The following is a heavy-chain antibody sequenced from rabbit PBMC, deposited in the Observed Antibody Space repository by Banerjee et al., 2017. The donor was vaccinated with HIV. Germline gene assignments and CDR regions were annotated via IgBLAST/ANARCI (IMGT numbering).Heavy chain of an antibody. J-gene: IGHJ2*01. V-gene: IGHV1S45*01. CDR1: GFDFSSYYM. D-gene: IGHD8-1*01. CDR3: ARAGSNYATGAFDP. CDR2: IYTGDGST. Sequence: QEQLKETGGGLVQPGGSLTLSCKASGFDFSSYYMSWVRQAPGKGLEWIGCIYTGDGSTYYASWAKGRFTISKTSSTTVTLQMTSLTAADTATYFCARAGSNYATGAFDPWGPGTLVTVS.